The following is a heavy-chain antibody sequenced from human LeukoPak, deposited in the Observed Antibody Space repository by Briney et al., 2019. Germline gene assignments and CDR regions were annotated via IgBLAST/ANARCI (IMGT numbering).Heavy chain of an antibody. CDR3: ARGRGSSWYYLDS. V-gene: IGHV4-34*01. CDR2: INHSGST. CDR1: GGSFSGYY. J-gene: IGHJ4*02. D-gene: IGHD6-13*01. Sequence: SETLSLTCAVYGGSFSGYYWSWIRQPPGKGLEWIGEINHSGSTNYNPSLKSRVTISVDTSKNQFSLKLSSVTAADTAVYYCARGRGSSWYYLDSWGQGTLVTVSS.